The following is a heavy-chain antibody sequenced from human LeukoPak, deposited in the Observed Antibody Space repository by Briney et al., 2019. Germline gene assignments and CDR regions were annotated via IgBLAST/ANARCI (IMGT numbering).Heavy chain of an antibody. D-gene: IGHD3-22*01. V-gene: IGHV3-30-3*01. J-gene: IGHJ4*02. CDR2: MSYEGSNK. Sequence: AGSLTLSCAPSGFTFSSYTLHWVRQPPGKGLGWVAVMSYEGSNKYYADSVKGRFTSSRENAKKTMYLQMNSLRAEDTAVYYCVAHFYDSSGYYFAYWGQGTLVTVSS. CDR3: VAHFYDSSGYYFAY. CDR1: GFTFSSYT.